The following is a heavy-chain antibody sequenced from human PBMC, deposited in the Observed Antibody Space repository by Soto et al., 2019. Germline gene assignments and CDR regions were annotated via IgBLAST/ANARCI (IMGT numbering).Heavy chain of an antibody. CDR2: INEDGSAK. Sequence: GGSLRLSCAASGFTFSSRWMSWVRQAPGKGLEWVANINEDGSAKYYVDSVKGRFSISRDNAKNTLYLQMNSLRVEDTAVYYCSRASIWGQGTMVTVSS. V-gene: IGHV3-7*05. CDR1: GFTFSSRW. J-gene: IGHJ3*02. CDR3: SRASI.